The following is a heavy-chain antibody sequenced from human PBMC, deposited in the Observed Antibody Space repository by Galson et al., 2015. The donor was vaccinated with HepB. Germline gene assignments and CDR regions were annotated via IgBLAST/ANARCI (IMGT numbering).Heavy chain of an antibody. Sequence: SLMLSCSASGFTFISYGMHWGRQAPGQGLEWVELISCDYCNKYYADSVKGRFTISRDNSKNKLYLQMNRLRAEDTAVYYCAKPSRHLCITDFGYWGQGTLVTVSS. CDR3: AKPSRHLCITDFGY. CDR2: ISCDYCNK. CDR1: GFTFISYG. V-gene: IGHV3-30*18. D-gene: IGHD1-14*01. J-gene: IGHJ4*02.